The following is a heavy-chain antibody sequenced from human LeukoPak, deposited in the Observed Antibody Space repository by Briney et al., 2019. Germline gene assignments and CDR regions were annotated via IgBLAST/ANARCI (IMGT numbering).Heavy chain of an antibody. CDR1: GGSISSYY. CDR3: ARVGGSYDENYYYYGMDV. Sequence: SETLSLTCTDSGGSISSYYWSWIRQPPGKGLEWIGYIYYSGSTNYNPSLKSRVTISVDTSKNQFSLKLSSVTAADTAVYYCARVGGSYDENYYYYGMDVWGQGTTVTVSS. J-gene: IGHJ6*02. V-gene: IGHV4-59*01. D-gene: IGHD1-26*01. CDR2: IYYSGST.